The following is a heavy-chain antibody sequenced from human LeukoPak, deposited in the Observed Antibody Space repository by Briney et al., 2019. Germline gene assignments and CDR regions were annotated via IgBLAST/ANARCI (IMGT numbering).Heavy chain of an antibody. CDR2: IYPGGST. J-gene: IGHJ4*02. CDR3: ARALWFGELYPYYFDY. Sequence: SETLSLTCTVSGGSISNYYWSWIRQPAGKGLEWIGRIYPGGSTNYNPSLKSRVTMSVDASQKQLSLKLSSVTAADTAVYYCARALWFGELYPYYFDYWGQGTLVTVSS. D-gene: IGHD3-10*01. V-gene: IGHV4-4*07. CDR1: GGSISNYY.